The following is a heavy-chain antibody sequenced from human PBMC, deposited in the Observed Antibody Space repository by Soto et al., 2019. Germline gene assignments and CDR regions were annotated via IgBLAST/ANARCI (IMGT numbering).Heavy chain of an antibody. Sequence: SGPTLVNPTQTLTLTCTFSGFSLSTSGMCVNWIRQPPGRALEWLARIDWDDDKYYGTSLKTRLTISKDTSKNQVVLTMTNMDPVDTATYYRARQIHGSNPFEYWGQGILVTVSS. D-gene: IGHD2-2*01. J-gene: IGHJ4*02. CDR1: GFSLSTSGMC. CDR3: ARQIHGSNPFEY. CDR2: IDWDDDK. V-gene: IGHV2-70*11.